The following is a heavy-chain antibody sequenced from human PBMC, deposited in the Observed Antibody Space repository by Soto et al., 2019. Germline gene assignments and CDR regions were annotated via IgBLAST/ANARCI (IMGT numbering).Heavy chain of an antibody. J-gene: IGHJ6*02. CDR3: ASRDITMVRGVYYYCGMDV. CDR2: IKHDGSEK. Sequence: EVQLVESGGGLVQPGGSLRLSCAASGFTFSSYWMSWVRQAAGRGREWVANIKHDGSEKYYVDSVKGRFTISRDNAKSSLYLQMNRLRAEDTAVYYCASRDITMVRGVYYYCGMDVWGQGTTVTVSS. V-gene: IGHV3-7*05. D-gene: IGHD3-10*01. CDR1: GFTFSSYW.